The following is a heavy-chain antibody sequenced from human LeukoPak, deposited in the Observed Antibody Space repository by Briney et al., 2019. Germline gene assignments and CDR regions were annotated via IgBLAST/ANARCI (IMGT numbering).Heavy chain of an antibody. CDR1: GFTFSSYA. CDR3: ATSMPPPVAFDS. J-gene: IGHJ4*02. CDR2: ISYDGSNK. Sequence: GGSLRLSCAASGFTFSSYAMHWVRQAPGKGLEWVAVISYDGSNKYYADSVKGRFTISRDNSKNTLYLQMNSLRAEDTAVYYWATSMPPPVAFDSWGKGTLVT. D-gene: IGHD2-2*01. V-gene: IGHV3-30-3*01.